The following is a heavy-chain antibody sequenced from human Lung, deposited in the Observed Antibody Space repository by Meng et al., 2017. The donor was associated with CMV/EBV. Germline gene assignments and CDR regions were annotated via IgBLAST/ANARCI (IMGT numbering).Heavy chain of an antibody. CDR3: ARDYYDSGAYYYTEEYYHGLDV. D-gene: IGHD3-22*01. Sequence: SQTXSLTCAISGDSVSSNSAAWNWIRQSPSRGLEWLGRTYYRSKWYDDYAMAVKSRITINPDTSKNQFSLQLNSVTPEDTAVYYCARDYYDSGAYYYTEEYYHGLDVWDQGTTVTVSS. V-gene: IGHV6-1*01. CDR1: GDSVSSNSAA. CDR2: TYYRSKWYD. J-gene: IGHJ6*02.